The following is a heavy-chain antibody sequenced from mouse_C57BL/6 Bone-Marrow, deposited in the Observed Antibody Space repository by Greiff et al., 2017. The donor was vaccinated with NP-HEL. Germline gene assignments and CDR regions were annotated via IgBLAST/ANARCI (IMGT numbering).Heavy chain of an antibody. Sequence: QVQLKQPGAELVKPGASVKLSCKASGYTFTSYWMHWVKQRPGQGLEWIGMIHPNSGSTNYNEKFKSKATLTVDKSSSTAYMQLSSLTSEDSAVYYCANTVVDWYFDVWGTGTTVTVSS. CDR3: ANTVVDWYFDV. CDR1: GYTFTSYW. J-gene: IGHJ1*03. D-gene: IGHD1-1*01. V-gene: IGHV1-64*01. CDR2: IHPNSGST.